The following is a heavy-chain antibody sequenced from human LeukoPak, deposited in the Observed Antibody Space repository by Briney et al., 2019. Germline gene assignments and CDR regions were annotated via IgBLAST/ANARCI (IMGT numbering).Heavy chain of an antibody. CDR2: ISWNSGSI. J-gene: IGHJ4*02. Sequence: GGSLRLSCAASGFTFDDYAMHWVRQAPGKGVEWVSGISWNSGSIDYADSVKGRFTISRDNAKNSLYLQMNSLRAEDTSLYYCAKESGGDYGDYWGQGTLVTVSS. V-gene: IGHV3-9*01. CDR3: AKESGGDYGDY. D-gene: IGHD2-15*01. CDR1: GFTFDDYA.